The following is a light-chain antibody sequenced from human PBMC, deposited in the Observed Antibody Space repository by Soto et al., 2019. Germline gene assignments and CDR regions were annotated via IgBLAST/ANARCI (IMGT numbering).Light chain of an antibody. CDR3: NSYTRKSTGG. Sequence: QSALTQPTSVSGSPGQSITISCTGTSSDVGGYNYVSWYQQHPGKAPKLIMYEVSNRPSGVSNRFSGSKSGNTASLTISGLEAEDEADYYCNSYTRKSTGGFGTGTKLTVL. V-gene: IGLV2-14*01. CDR2: EVS. CDR1: SSDVGGYNY. J-gene: IGLJ1*01.